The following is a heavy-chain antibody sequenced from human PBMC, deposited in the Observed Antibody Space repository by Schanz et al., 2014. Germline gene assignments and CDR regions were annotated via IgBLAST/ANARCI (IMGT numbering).Heavy chain of an antibody. J-gene: IGHJ3*01. D-gene: IGHD3-16*01. CDR1: GFTFRGHA. CDR2: TSTDGTKT. Sequence: QVQLVESGGGVVQPGTSLRLSCAASGFTFRGHAMHWVRQAPGQGLEKVAVTSTDGTKTYYAASVRGRFTISRDNSKNTVYLPLNRLRSEDTAVYSSTRDRGALINHNDALDLWGQGTMVSVSS. V-gene: IGHV3-30*04. CDR3: TRDRGALINHNDALDL.